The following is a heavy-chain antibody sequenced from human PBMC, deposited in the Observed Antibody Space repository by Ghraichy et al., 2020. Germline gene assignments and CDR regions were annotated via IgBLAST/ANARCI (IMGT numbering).Heavy chain of an antibody. CDR3: ARGSGTYPGDGFDI. CDR2: ISNGGSIL. Sequence: LSLTCAASGFSFSDYYMSWIRQAPGKGLEWVSYISNGGSILYYADSVKGRFTISRDTAKNSLYLQMNSLRAEDTAVYYCARGSGTYPGDGFDIWGQGTMVTVSS. CDR1: GFSFSDYY. D-gene: IGHD1-26*01. J-gene: IGHJ3*02. V-gene: IGHV3-11*01.